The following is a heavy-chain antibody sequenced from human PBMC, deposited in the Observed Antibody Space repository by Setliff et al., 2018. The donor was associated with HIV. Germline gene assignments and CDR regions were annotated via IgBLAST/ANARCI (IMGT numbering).Heavy chain of an antibody. CDR2: INHYGGT. Sequence: SETLSLTCAVYGGSFSGYFWNWIRQPPGKGLEWIGAINHYGGTNYNPSLKSRVTMSVDTSKNQFSLRLSSVTAADTAVYYCARLLNYYGNWFDPWGQGTLVTVSS. CDR3: ARLLNYYGNWFDP. CDR1: GGSFSGYF. D-gene: IGHD3-10*01. J-gene: IGHJ5*02. V-gene: IGHV4-34*01.